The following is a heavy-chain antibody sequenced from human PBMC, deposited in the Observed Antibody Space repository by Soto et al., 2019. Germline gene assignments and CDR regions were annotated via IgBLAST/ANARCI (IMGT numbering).Heavy chain of an antibody. J-gene: IGHJ6*02. CDR2: ISPYNGHT. Sequence: QIQLVQSGGEVKKPGASVNLSCKASGYIFNGYGISWVRQAPGQGLEWMGWISPYNGHTEYSQSLQGRLTVTADTSTTTVYMELRSLRPDDPAVYYCARGGSGYHTGRGFAGAMDVWGQGTTVTVSS. CDR3: ARGGSGYHTGRGFAGAMDV. D-gene: IGHD3-3*01. CDR1: GYIFNGYG. V-gene: IGHV1-18*04.